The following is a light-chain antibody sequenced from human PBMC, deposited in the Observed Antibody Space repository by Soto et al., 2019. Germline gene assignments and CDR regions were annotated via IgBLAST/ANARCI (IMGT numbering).Light chain of an antibody. V-gene: IGKV3-20*01. J-gene: IGKJ4*01. CDR1: QSVSSD. CDR2: DAS. CDR3: RQYGRSLGFA. Sequence: EIVMTQSPATLSVSPGERATLSCRASQSVSSDLAWYEQKPGQAPNLLIYDASNRATGIPARFSGSGSGTDFTLTISRLEPEDFAVYYCRQYGRSLGFAFGGGTKVDIK.